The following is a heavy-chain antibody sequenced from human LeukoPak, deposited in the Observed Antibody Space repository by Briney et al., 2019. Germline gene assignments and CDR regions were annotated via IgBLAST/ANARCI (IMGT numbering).Heavy chain of an antibody. Sequence: GGSLRLSCAASGFTVSNNYMNWVRQAPGKGLEWVSAVYAGGTTYYTDSVKGRFTISRDNSKNTLYLQMNSLRAEDTAVYYCVREGATVTTFNWGHGTLVTVSS. CDR2: VYAGGTT. D-gene: IGHD4-17*01. CDR1: GFTVSNNY. V-gene: IGHV3-66*01. J-gene: IGHJ4*01. CDR3: VREGATVTTFN.